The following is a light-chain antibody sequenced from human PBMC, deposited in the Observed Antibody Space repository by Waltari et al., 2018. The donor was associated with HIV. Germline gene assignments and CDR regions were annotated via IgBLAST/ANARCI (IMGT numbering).Light chain of an antibody. CDR3: SAWDVTLNGLV. CDR1: SSNIGKRS. V-gene: IGLV1-44*01. J-gene: IGLJ2*01. Sequence: QSLLTQSHSASGTPGQRVNISCFGTSSNIGKRSVNWYQHFPGTPPKLLILRNTERPSGVPDRFSGSKSGTSASLAISGLHSQDEADYYCSAWDVTLNGLVFGGGTRLSVL. CDR2: RNT.